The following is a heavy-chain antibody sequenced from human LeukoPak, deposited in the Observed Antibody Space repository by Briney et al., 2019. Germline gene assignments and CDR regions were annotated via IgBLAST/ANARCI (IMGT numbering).Heavy chain of an antibody. Sequence: ASVKVSCRASGYTFASYDINWVRQATGQGLEWMGWMNPNSGNTGYAQKFQGRVTMTRNTSISTAYMELSSLRSEDTAVYYCARARGGYRAFNIWGQGTMVTVSS. CDR3: ARARGGYRAFNI. J-gene: IGHJ3*02. V-gene: IGHV1-8*01. CDR2: MNPNSGNT. CDR1: GYTFASYD. D-gene: IGHD3-10*01.